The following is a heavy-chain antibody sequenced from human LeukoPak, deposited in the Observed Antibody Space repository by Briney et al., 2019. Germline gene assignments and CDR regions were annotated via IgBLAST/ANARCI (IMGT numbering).Heavy chain of an antibody. D-gene: IGHD3-16*01. V-gene: IGHV3-23*01. CDR1: GFTFSNSA. J-gene: IGHJ6*03. CDR2: ISASGHYT. Sequence: PGGSLRLSCEASGFTFSNSAMAWVRQAPGKGLEWVSGISASGHYTYNADSGKGRFTISRDNSKNTLYLQMNSLRAEDTALYFCVKDGSWGDYYFYFYIDVWGKRTTVTISS. CDR3: VKDGSWGDYYFYFYIDV.